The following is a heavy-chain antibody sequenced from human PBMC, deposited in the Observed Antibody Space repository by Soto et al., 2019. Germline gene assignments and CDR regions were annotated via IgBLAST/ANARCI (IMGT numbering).Heavy chain of an antibody. D-gene: IGHD3-10*01. CDR3: ARGGLGSYLLDY. V-gene: IGHV3-74*01. CDR2: INMDGTRT. CDR1: GFTFNSYW. Sequence: EVQLVESGGGSVQPGGSLRLSCAASGFTFNSYWVHWVRQVPGKGLVWLSRINMDGTRTNYADSVKGRFAISRDNAKNTVYLQMNSLGVEDSAAYDCARGGLGSYLLDYWDQGTLVSVSS. J-gene: IGHJ4*02.